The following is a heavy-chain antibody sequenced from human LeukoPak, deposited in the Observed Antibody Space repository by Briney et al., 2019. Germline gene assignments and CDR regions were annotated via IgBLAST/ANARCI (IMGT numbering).Heavy chain of an antibody. CDR2: MNSDGSSI. D-gene: IGHD6-13*01. Sequence: GGSLRLSCAASGFTFSSFRMHWVRQGPGKGLVWVSGMNSDGSSIVYADSVKGRFTISRDNAKNMLYLQMNSLRVDDTAVYYCARGEASSWYDWGQGTLVTVSS. V-gene: IGHV3-74*01. CDR3: ARGEASSWYD. CDR1: GFTFSSFR. J-gene: IGHJ4*02.